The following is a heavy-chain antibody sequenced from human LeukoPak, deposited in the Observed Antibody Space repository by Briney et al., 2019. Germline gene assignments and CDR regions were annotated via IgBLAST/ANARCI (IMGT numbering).Heavy chain of an antibody. CDR2: INPSGGST. CDR3: ARDEGIAARPDY. Sequence: GASVKVSCKASGYSFTSYYMHWVRQSPGQGLEWMGIINPSGGSTSYAQKFQGRVTMTRDTSISTAYMELSRLRSDDTAVYYCARDEGIAARPDYWGQGTLVTVSS. J-gene: IGHJ4*02. CDR1: GYSFTSYY. V-gene: IGHV1-46*01. D-gene: IGHD6-6*01.